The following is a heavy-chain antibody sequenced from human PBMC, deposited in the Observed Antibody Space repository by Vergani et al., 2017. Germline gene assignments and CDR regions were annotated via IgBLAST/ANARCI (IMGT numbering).Heavy chain of an antibody. CDR1: GFTFSSYE. Sequence: VQLVESGGGVVQPGRSLRLSCAASGFTFSSYEMNWVRQAPGKGLEWVLVISSSGDNRYYADSVKGRFTISRDNSKNTLYLQMNSLRADDTAVYYCAKVLTGGYGYFDLWGRGTLVTVSS. V-gene: IGHV3-23*04. CDR3: AKVLTGGYGYFDL. D-gene: IGHD7-27*01. J-gene: IGHJ2*01. CDR2: ISSSGDNR.